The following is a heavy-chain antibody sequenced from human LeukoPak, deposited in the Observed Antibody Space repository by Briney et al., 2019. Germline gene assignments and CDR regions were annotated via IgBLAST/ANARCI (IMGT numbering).Heavy chain of an antibody. Sequence: PGRSLRLSCAASGFIFSSYGMHWVRQAPDKGLEWVAFIRYDGSRKYYADSVKGRFTISRDNSKNTLYLQMNSLRVEDTAVYYCAKDMNRRVTYYMDVWGKGTTVTISS. CDR3: AKDMNRRVTYYMDV. J-gene: IGHJ6*03. D-gene: IGHD4-23*01. V-gene: IGHV3-30*02. CDR1: GFIFSSYG. CDR2: IRYDGSRK.